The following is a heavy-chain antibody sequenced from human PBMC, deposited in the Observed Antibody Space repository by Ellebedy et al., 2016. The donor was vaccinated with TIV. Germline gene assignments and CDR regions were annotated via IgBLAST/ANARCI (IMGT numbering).Heavy chain of an antibody. V-gene: IGHV3-30*04. D-gene: IGHD6-19*01. CDR1: GFTFTTHS. CDR3: VRALRGWDDFDH. J-gene: IGHJ4*02. Sequence: PGVSLRLSCAISGFTFTTHSMHWVRQAPGKGLEWVAVLSSDGTYEDYADSVSGRFTISRDDSRATLRLHMNNLKPEDTGVYYCVRALRGWDDFDHWGQGSLVSVS. CDR2: LSSDGTYE.